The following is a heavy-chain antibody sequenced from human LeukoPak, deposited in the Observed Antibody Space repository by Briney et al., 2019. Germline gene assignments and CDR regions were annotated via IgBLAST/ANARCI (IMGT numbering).Heavy chain of an antibody. CDR3: ARAKPKNMVRGLIMRRESRYYFDY. J-gene: IGHJ4*02. CDR2: ISGSGGST. CDR1: GFTFSSYA. D-gene: IGHD3-10*01. V-gene: IGHV3-23*01. Sequence: HPGGSLRLSCAASGFTFSSYAMSWVRQAPGKGLEWVSAISGSGGSTYYADSVKGRFTISRDNSKNTLYLQMNSLRAEDTAVYYCARAKPKNMVRGLIMRRESRYYFDYWGQGTLVTVSS.